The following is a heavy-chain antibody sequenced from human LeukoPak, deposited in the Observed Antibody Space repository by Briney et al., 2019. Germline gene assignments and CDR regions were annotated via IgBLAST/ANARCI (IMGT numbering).Heavy chain of an antibody. V-gene: IGHV4-39*07. CDR1: GGSISSSSYY. Sequence: KPSETLSLTCTVSGGSISSSSYYWGWIRQPPGKGLEWIGSIYYSGSTYYNPSLKSRVTISVDTSKNQFSLKLSSVTAADTAVYYCARKIGSSWYGGDFDYWGQGTLVTVSS. CDR2: IYYSGST. D-gene: IGHD6-13*01. CDR3: ARKIGSSWYGGDFDY. J-gene: IGHJ4*02.